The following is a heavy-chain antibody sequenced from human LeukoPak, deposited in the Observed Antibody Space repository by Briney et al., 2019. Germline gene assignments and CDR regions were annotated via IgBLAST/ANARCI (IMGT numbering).Heavy chain of an antibody. J-gene: IGHJ3*02. Sequence: ASVKVSCKASGYTFTSYGISWVRQAPGQGLEWMGWINPNSGGTNYAQKFQGRVTMTRDTSISTAYMELSRLRSDDTAVYYCARNYDFWSGLSPLLLWFGELTDAFDIWGQGTMVTVSS. CDR3: ARNYDFWSGLSPLLLWFGELTDAFDI. V-gene: IGHV1-2*02. CDR1: GYTFTSYG. D-gene: IGHD3-10*01. CDR2: INPNSGGT.